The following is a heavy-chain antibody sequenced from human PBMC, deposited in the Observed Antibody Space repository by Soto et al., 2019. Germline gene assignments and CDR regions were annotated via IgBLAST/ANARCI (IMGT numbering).Heavy chain of an antibody. V-gene: IGHV4-34*01. CDR2: INHSGST. Sequence: QVQLQQWGAGLLKPSETLSLTCAVYGGSFSDYSWSWIRQPPGKGLEWIGEINHSGSTNYNPSLQSRVTISVDTSKNQFSLKLSSVTAADTAVYYCGGITVPDWGQGTLVTVSS. CDR3: GGITVPD. J-gene: IGHJ4*02. CDR1: GGSFSDYS. D-gene: IGHD6-19*01.